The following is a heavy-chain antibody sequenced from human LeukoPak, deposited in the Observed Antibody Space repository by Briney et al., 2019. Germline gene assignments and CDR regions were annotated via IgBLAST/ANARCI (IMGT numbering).Heavy chain of an antibody. CDR3: ARVGWLNYYFDY. Sequence: GGSLRLSCAASGFTFSSYGMHWVRQAPGKGLEWVAVISYDGSNKYYADSVKGRFTISRDNSKNTLYLQMNSLRAEDTAVYYCARVGWLNYYFDYWGQGTLVTVSS. D-gene: IGHD5-24*01. V-gene: IGHV3-30*03. J-gene: IGHJ4*02. CDR1: GFTFSSYG. CDR2: ISYDGSNK.